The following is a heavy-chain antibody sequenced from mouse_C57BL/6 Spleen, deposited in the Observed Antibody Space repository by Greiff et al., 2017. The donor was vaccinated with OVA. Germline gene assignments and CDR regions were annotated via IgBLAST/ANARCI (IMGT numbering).Heavy chain of an antibody. CDR1: GFSLTSYG. CDR2: IWSGGST. V-gene: IGHV2-2*01. CDR3: ASHYGSGYYAMDY. J-gene: IGHJ4*01. D-gene: IGHD1-1*01. Sequence: VKLMESGPGLVQPSQSLSITCTVSGFSLTSYGVHWVRQSPGKGLEWLGVIWSGGSTDYNAAFISRLSISKDNSKSQVFFKMNSLQADDTAIYYCASHYGSGYYAMDYWGQGTSVTVSS.